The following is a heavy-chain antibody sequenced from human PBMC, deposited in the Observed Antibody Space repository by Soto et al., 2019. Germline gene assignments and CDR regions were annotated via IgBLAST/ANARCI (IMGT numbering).Heavy chain of an antibody. Sequence: PSETLSLTCTVSGASITNDDFFWSWVRQHPDKGLEWLAYITYGGSIYYNPSLRSRLSVSTDKSKSQFSLNVRSVTAADTAVYFCAKMERTQLCLLVQNWGQGLPVTVS. J-gene: IGHJ4*02. D-gene: IGHD2-8*02. CDR3: AKMERTQLCLLVQN. CDR2: ITYGGSI. V-gene: IGHV4-31*03. CDR1: GASITNDDFF.